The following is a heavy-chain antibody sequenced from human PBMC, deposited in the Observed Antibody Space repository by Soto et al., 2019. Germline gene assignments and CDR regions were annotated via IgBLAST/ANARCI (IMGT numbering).Heavy chain of an antibody. CDR2: ISSSSSYI. CDR3: ARVLVFGDPIDY. V-gene: IGHV3-21*01. CDR1: GFTFSSYS. J-gene: IGHJ4*02. Sequence: PGGSLRLSCAASGFTFSSYSMNWVRQAPGKGLEWVSSISSSSSYIYYADSVKGRFTISRDNAKNSLYLQMNSLRAEDTAVYYCARVLVFGDPIDYWGQGTLVTVSS. D-gene: IGHD3-3*01.